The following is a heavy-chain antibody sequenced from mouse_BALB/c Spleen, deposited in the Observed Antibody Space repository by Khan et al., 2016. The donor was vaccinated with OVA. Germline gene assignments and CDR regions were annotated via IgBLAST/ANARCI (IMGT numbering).Heavy chain of an antibody. J-gene: IGHJ1*01. CDR1: GFSLSRYS. Sequence: QVQLKESGPGLVAPSQSLSITCTVSGFSLSRYSVHWVRQPPGKGLEWLGIIWIGGSTDYNSALKSRLSISKDNSKSQVLLKMNSLQTDDTAMYYCARNRDGGSYWFFDVWGAGTTVTVSS. V-gene: IGHV2-6-4*01. D-gene: IGHD3-3*01. CDR2: IWIGGST. CDR3: ARNRDGGSYWFFDV.